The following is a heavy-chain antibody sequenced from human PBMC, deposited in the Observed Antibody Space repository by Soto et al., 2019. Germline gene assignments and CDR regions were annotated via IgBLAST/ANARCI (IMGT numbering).Heavy chain of an antibody. V-gene: IGHV4-34*01. Sequence: QVQLQQWGAGLLKPSETLSLTCAVYGGSFSGYYWSWISQPPGNGLEWIGEINHSGSTNYNPSLKSRVTISVDTSKNQFSLKLSSVTAADTAVYYCASGTSVVVTAIASFDYWGQVTLVTVSS. J-gene: IGHJ4*02. CDR1: GGSFSGYY. D-gene: IGHD2-21*02. CDR3: ASGTSVVVTAIASFDY. CDR2: INHSGST.